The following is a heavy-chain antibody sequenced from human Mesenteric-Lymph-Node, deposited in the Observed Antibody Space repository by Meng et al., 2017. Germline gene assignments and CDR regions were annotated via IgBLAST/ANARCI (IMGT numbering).Heavy chain of an antibody. Sequence: AQLPGSGPGLVTPSQTLSLTCTVSGGSISSGDYYWSWIRQPPGKGLEWIGYIYYSGSTYSNASLKSRVTISIDRSKNQFSLKLSSVTAADTAVYYCARERPGGMATTPYFDYWGQGTLATVSS. CDR3: ARERPGGMATTPYFDY. CDR2: IYYSGST. J-gene: IGHJ4*02. D-gene: IGHD5-24*01. V-gene: IGHV4-30-4*01. CDR1: GGSISSGDYY.